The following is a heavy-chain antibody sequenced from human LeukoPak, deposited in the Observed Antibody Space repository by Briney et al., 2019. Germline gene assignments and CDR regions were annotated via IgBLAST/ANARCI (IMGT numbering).Heavy chain of an antibody. CDR3: AKDTCSGGSCYYFDY. J-gene: IGHJ4*02. Sequence: GGSLRLSCAASGFTFSSYAMSWVRQAPGKGLEWVSAISGSGGSTYYAGSVKGRFTISRDNSKNTLYLQMNSLRAEDTAVYYCAKDTCSGGSCYYFDYWGQGTLVTVSS. CDR1: GFTFSSYA. D-gene: IGHD2-15*01. CDR2: ISGSGGST. V-gene: IGHV3-23*01.